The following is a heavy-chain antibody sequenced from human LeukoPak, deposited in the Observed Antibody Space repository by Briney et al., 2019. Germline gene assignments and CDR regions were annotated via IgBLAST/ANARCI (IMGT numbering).Heavy chain of an antibody. CDR1: GGSISSYY. Sequence: PSETLSLTCTVSGGSISSYYWSWIRQPPGKGLEWIGYIYCSGSTNYNPSLKSRVTISVDTSKNQFSLKLISVTAADTAVYYCARRQNDYGDYDAFDIWGQGTMVTVSS. V-gene: IGHV4-59*08. D-gene: IGHD4-17*01. CDR3: ARRQNDYGDYDAFDI. J-gene: IGHJ3*02. CDR2: IYCSGST.